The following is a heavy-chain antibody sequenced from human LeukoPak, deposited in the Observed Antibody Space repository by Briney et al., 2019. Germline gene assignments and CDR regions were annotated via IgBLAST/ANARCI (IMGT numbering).Heavy chain of an antibody. CDR3: VRLGCSSTSCYARDFDL. CDR1: GGSISSGGYY. D-gene: IGHD2-2*01. J-gene: IGHJ2*01. Sequence: PSETLSLTCTVSGGSISSGGYYWSWIRQPPGKGLEWIGYIYHSGSTYYNPSLKSRVTISVDTSKNQFSLKLSSVTATDTAVYYCVRLGCSSTSCYARDFDLWGRGTLVTVSS. V-gene: IGHV4-30-2*03. CDR2: IYHSGST.